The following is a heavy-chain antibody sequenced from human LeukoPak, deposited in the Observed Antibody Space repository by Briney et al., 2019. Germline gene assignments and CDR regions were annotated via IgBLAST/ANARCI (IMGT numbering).Heavy chain of an antibody. D-gene: IGHD2-21*02. V-gene: IGHV3-30*04. CDR2: ISYDGSNK. J-gene: IGHJ4*02. Sequence: PGRSLRLSCAASGFTFSSYAMHWVRQAPGKGLEWVAVISYDGSNKYYADSVKGRFTISRDNSKNTLYLHMNSLRAEDTAVYYCAKSPSYCRGDCYSTFEYWGQGTLVTVSS. CDR3: AKSPSYCRGDCYSTFEY. CDR1: GFTFSSYA.